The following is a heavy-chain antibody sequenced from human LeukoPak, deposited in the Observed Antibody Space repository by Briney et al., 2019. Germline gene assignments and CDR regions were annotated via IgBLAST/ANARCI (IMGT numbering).Heavy chain of an antibody. CDR2: ISSSSSFI. V-gene: IGHV3-21*01. CDR1: GLTFSSYS. Sequence: GGSLRLSSAASGLTFSSYSMNWVRQAPGKGLEWVSSISSSSSFIYYADSVKGRFTISRDNAKNSLYLQMNSLRAEDTAVYYCARDPGYCSGGSCQFYYYYYMDVWGKGTTVTVSS. J-gene: IGHJ6*03. D-gene: IGHD2-15*01. CDR3: ARDPGYCSGGSCQFYYYYYMDV.